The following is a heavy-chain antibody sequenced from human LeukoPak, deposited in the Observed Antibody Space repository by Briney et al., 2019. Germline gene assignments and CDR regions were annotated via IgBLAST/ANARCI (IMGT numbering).Heavy chain of an antibody. CDR2: ISYDGSNK. Sequence: GGSLRLSCTASGFTFSSYGMHWVRQAPGKGLEWVAVISYDGSNKYYADSVKGRFTISRDNAKNSLYLQMNSLRAEDTAVYYCASDDVGADFDYWGQGTLVTVSS. V-gene: IGHV3-30*03. CDR1: GFTFSSYG. J-gene: IGHJ4*02. D-gene: IGHD1-26*01. CDR3: ASDDVGADFDY.